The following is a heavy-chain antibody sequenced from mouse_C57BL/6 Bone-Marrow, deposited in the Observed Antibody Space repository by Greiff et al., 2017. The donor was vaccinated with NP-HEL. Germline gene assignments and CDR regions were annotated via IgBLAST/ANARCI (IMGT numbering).Heavy chain of an antibody. J-gene: IGHJ3*01. D-gene: IGHD1-3*01. V-gene: IGHV1-69*01. CDR3: ERRLTY. Sequence: QVQLKQPGAELVMPGASVKLSCKASGYTFTSYWMHWVKQRPGQGLEWIGELDPSDSYTNYNHKFKGKSTLTVDKSSRTAYMQLSSLTSDYSAVYYCERRLTYWGQGTLVTVSA. CDR2: LDPSDSYT. CDR1: GYTFTSYW.